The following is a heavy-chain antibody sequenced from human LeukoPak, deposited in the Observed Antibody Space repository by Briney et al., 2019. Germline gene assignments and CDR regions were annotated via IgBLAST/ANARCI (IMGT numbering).Heavy chain of an antibody. D-gene: IGHD6-19*01. V-gene: IGHV1-69*04. CDR1: GGTFSSYA. CDR3: ARTLYSSGWFPPCYSFYGMDV. J-gene: IGHJ6*02. Sequence: GASVKVSCKASGGTFSSYAISWVRQAPGQGLEWMGRIIPILGIANYAQKFQGRVTITADKSTSTAYMELSSLRSEDTAVYYCARTLYSSGWFPPCYSFYGMDVWVQGTTVSVSS. CDR2: IIPILGIA.